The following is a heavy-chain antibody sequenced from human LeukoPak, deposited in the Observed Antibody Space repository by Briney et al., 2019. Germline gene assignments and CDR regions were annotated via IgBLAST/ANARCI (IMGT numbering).Heavy chain of an antibody. CDR1: GGSISSYY. Sequence: PSETLSLTCTVSGGSISSYYWSWIRQPPGKGLEWIGYIYYSGSTNYNPSLKSRVTISVDTSKNQFSLKLSSVTAADTAVYYCARRLFNYYGSGNFGYWGQGTLVTVSS. CDR3: ARRLFNYYGSGNFGY. D-gene: IGHD3-10*01. V-gene: IGHV4-59*12. J-gene: IGHJ4*02. CDR2: IYYSGST.